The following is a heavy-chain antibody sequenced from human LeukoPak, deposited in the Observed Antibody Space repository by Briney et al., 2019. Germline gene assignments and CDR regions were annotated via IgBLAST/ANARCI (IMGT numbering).Heavy chain of an antibody. Sequence: GRSLRLSCVASGFTVTDYAMSWVRQPPGSRLEWVSTILTTVDETHHADSMTGRRIARRDASKGLLFLKMNRLRGEDPGVYYCAKRPYGSGGGHFDHWGQGTLAIVSS. D-gene: IGHD3-10*01. J-gene: IGHJ4*02. CDR3: AKRPYGSGGGHFDH. V-gene: IGHV3-23*01. CDR1: GFTVTDYA. CDR2: ILTTVDET.